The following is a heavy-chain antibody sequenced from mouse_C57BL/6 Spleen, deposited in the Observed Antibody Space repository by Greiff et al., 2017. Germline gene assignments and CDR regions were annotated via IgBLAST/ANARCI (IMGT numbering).Heavy chain of an antibody. CDR1: GYAFSSYW. V-gene: IGHV1-80*01. D-gene: IGHD1-1*01. CDR3: ARSIYYGSSYPDY. Sequence: QVQLQQSGAELVKPGASVKISCKASGYAFSSYWMHWVKQRPGKGLEWLGQIYPGDGDTNYNGKFKGKATLTADKSSSTAYMQLSSLTSEDSAVYFCARSIYYGSSYPDYWGQGTTLTVSS. J-gene: IGHJ2*01. CDR2: IYPGDGDT.